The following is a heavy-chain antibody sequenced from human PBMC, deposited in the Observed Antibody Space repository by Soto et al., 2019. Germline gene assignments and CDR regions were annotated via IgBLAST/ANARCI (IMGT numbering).Heavy chain of an antibody. CDR3: ASRSYCDGDCTRRPYDYYGMDV. D-gene: IGHD2-21*02. Sequence: EVQLVQSGAEVKKPGESLKISCKGSGYSFTSYWIVWVRQMPGKGLEWMGIIYPGDSETRYSPSLQGQVTMSADKSTXSAYLQWSGLKASDTAMYYCASRSYCDGDCTRRPYDYYGMDVWGQGTTVTVSS. CDR1: GYSFTSYW. V-gene: IGHV5-51*01. J-gene: IGHJ6*02. CDR2: IYPGDSET.